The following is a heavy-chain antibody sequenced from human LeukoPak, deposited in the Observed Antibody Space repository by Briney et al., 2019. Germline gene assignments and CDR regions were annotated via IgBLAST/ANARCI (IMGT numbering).Heavy chain of an antibody. J-gene: IGHJ3*02. CDR1: EFTFSNYW. CDR2: INTDGTRT. V-gene: IGHV3-74*01. CDR3: AREEEGDAFDI. Sequence: GGSLRLSCAASEFTFSNYWMHWVRQAPGRGLVWVSRINTDGTRTSYADSVKGRFTISRDNAKNTLFLQMNSLRAEDTAVYYCAREEEGDAFDIWGQGTMVTVSS.